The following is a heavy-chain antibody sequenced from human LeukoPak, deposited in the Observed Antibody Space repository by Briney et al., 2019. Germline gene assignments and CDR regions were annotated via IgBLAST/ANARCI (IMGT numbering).Heavy chain of an antibody. D-gene: IGHD6-6*01. Sequence: GASGTVSCKPSVYTFTIYGISWVRQAPGQGLEWMGWISAYNGNTNYAQKLQGRVTMTTDTSTSTAYMELRSLRSDDTAVYYCARDGPYSSSSGVFDYWGQGTLVTVSS. V-gene: IGHV1-18*01. J-gene: IGHJ4*02. CDR1: VYTFTIYG. CDR2: ISAYNGNT. CDR3: ARDGPYSSSSGVFDY.